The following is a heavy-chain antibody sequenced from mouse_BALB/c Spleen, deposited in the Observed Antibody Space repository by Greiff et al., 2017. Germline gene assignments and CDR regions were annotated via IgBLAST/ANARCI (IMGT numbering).Heavy chain of an antibody. J-gene: IGHJ3*01. CDR3: ARSDYVVWFAD. Sequence: DVKLVESGGGLVQPGGSRKLSCAASGFTFSSFGMHWVRPAPEKGLEWVAYISSGSSTIYYADTVKGRFTISRDKPKNTLFLQMTSLMAEDTAMYYCARSDYVVWFADWGQGTLVTVSA. D-gene: IGHD2-4*01. CDR2: ISSGSSTI. CDR1: GFTFSSFG. V-gene: IGHV5-17*02.